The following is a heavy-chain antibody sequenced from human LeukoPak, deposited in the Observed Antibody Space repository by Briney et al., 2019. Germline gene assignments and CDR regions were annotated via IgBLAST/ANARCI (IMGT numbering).Heavy chain of an antibody. CDR2: ICYDGSNE. CDR1: GFTFSSYA. J-gene: IGHJ3*01. Sequence: GRSLRLSCAASGFTFSSYAMHWVRQAPGKGLEWVAVICYDGSNENYGDSVKGRFTISRDNSKNTLYLQMSSLRAEDTAVYYCARPYCSKTDCYADAFDVWGQGTMVTVSS. V-gene: IGHV3-33*01. D-gene: IGHD2-2*01. CDR3: ARPYCSKTDCYADAFDV.